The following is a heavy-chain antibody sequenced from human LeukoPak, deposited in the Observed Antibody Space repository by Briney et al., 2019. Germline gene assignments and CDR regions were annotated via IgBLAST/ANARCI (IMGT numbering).Heavy chain of an antibody. D-gene: IGHD3-10*01. J-gene: IGHJ6*02. CDR2: IIPILGIG. V-gene: IGHV1-69*04. CDR1: GGTFSSYP. CDR3: ARDQRVWFGELLLSYGMDV. Sequence: SVKVSCKASGGTFSSYPITWVRQAPGQGLEWMGRIIPILGIGNYAQKFQGRVTMTRDTSTSTVYMELSSLRSEDTAVYYCARDQRVWFGELLLSYGMDVWGQGTTVTVSS.